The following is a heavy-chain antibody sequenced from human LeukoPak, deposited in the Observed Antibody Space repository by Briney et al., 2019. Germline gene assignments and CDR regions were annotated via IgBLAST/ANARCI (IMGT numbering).Heavy chain of an antibody. J-gene: IGHJ4*02. CDR3: ARRAGEYSHPYDY. D-gene: IGHD2/OR15-2a*01. Sequence: GGSLRLSCTVSGFTVSSNSMSWVRQAPGKGLEWVSFIYSGGNTHYSDSVKGRFTISRDNSKNTLYLQMNSLRAEDTAVYYCARRAGEYSHPYDYWGQGTLVAVSS. V-gene: IGHV3-53*01. CDR2: IYSGGNT. CDR1: GFTVSSNS.